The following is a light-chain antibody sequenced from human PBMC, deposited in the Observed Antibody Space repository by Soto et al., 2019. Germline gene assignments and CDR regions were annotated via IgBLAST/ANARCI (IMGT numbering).Light chain of an antibody. Sequence: AIQMTQSPSSLSASVGETVTITCRASQGIGKDLAWFQQRPGKAPKLLIYGASGLQNGVPSRFSGSGSGTDFTLTISGLQPEDFATYYCQQFNSYPITFGQGTRLEIK. CDR3: QQFNSYPIT. J-gene: IGKJ5*01. CDR2: GAS. CDR1: QGIGKD. V-gene: IGKV1-13*02.